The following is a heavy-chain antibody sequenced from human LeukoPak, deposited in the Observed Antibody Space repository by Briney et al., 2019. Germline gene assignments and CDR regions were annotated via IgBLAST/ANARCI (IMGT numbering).Heavy chain of an antibody. V-gene: IGHV3-23*02. CDR3: AKNDQFRGSWYFDC. CDR2: VSNSGGST. D-gene: IGHD1-26*01. J-gene: IGHJ4*02. CDR1: GFTFSSNA. Sequence: GESLRLSCAASGFTFSSNAMSWVRQAPGKKLQECSVVSNSGGSTYYDDSVKSRVTISIDNSKNQLSLQMNNLRAEDTAVYYCAKNDQFRGSWYFDCWGQGTLVTVSS.